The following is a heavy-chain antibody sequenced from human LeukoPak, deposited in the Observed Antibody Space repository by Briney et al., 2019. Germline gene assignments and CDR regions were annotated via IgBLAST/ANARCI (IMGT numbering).Heavy chain of an antibody. CDR3: ARGDGGFDY. Sequence: SETLSLTCTVSGGSISSYYWSWIRQPPGKGLEWIGYIYYSGSTNYNPSLKSRVTISVDTSKNQFSLKPSSVTAADTAVYYCARGDGGFDYWGQGTLVTVSS. CDR1: GGSISSYY. CDR2: IYYSGST. V-gene: IGHV4-59*01. D-gene: IGHD3-10*01. J-gene: IGHJ4*02.